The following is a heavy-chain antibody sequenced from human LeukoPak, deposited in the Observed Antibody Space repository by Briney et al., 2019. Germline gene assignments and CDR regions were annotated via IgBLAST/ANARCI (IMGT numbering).Heavy chain of an antibody. CDR2: MNPNSGNT. J-gene: IGHJ3*02. CDR1: GYTFTSYD. CDR3: ARDYVWGSYRFDAFDI. D-gene: IGHD3-16*02. V-gene: IGHV1-8*01. Sequence: ASVKVSCKASGYTFTSYDINWVRQATGQGLEWMGWMNPNSGNTGYAQKFQGRVTMTRNTSISTAYMELSSLRSEDTAVHYCARDYVWGSYRFDAFDIWGQGTMVTVSS.